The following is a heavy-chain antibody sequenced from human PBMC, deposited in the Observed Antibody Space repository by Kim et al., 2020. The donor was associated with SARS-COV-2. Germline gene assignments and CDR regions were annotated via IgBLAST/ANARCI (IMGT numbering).Heavy chain of an antibody. CDR1: GYTLTELS. CDR2: FDPEDGET. V-gene: IGHV1-24*01. J-gene: IGHJ5*02. CDR3: ATSPPTVAGPAGGNWFDP. Sequence: ASVKVSCKVSGYTLTELSMHWVRQAPGKGLEWMGGFDPEDGETIYAQKFQGRVTMTEDTSTDTAYMELSSLRSEDTAVYYRATSPPTVAGPAGGNWFDPWGQGTLVTVSS. D-gene: IGHD6-19*01.